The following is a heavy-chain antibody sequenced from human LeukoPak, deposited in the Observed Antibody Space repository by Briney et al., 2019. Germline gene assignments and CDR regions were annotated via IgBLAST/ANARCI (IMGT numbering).Heavy chain of an antibody. Sequence: GGSLRLSCAASGFTFSRYWMSWVRQAPGKGLEWVANIKEDGSVKYYVESVKGRFTISRDNAKNSLYLQMNSLRAEDTAVYYCVASITMFDYWGQGTLVTVSS. D-gene: IGHD3-10*01. CDR1: GFTFSRYW. CDR3: VASITMFDY. CDR2: IKEDGSVK. V-gene: IGHV3-7*02. J-gene: IGHJ4*02.